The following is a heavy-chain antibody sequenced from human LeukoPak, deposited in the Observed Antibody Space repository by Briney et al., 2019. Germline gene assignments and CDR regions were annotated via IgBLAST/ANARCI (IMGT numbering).Heavy chain of an antibody. D-gene: IGHD2-2*01. CDR3: ARRVVVPAAPYYFDY. CDR1: GFIFSSYW. J-gene: IGHJ4*02. CDR2: INRDGSST. V-gene: IGHV3-74*01. Sequence: GGSLRLSCAASGFIFSSYWMHWVRQAPGRGLVWVSRINRDGSSTSYADSVKGRFTISRDNAKNTLYLQMNSLRAEDTAVYYCARRVVVPAAPYYFDYWGQGTLVTVSS.